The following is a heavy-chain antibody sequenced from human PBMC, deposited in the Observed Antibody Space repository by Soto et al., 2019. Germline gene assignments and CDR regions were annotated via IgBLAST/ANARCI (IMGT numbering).Heavy chain of an antibody. CDR2: ISRSSSTI. CDR3: ARDLNYGLFDY. J-gene: IGHJ4*02. CDR1: GFTFSSYS. V-gene: IGHV3-48*01. D-gene: IGHD4-17*01. Sequence: EVQLVESGGGLVQPGGSLRLSCAASGFTFSSYSMNWVRQAPGKGLEWVSYISRSSSTIYYADSAKGRFTISRDNAKNSLYLQRNSLRAEYTAVYYCARDLNYGLFDYWGQGTLVTVSS.